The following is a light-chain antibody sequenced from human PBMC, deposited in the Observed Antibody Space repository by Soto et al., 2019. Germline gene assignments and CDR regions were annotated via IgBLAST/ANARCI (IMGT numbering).Light chain of an antibody. J-gene: IGKJ5*01. Sequence: EIVLTQSPGTLSLSPGERATLSCRASQSVSSDLAWYHQKPGQAPRLLIYSASTRATGIPARFSGSGSGTDFTLTISSLQSEDFAVFYCQQYNQWPITFGQGTRLEIK. CDR3: QQYNQWPIT. CDR1: QSVSSD. V-gene: IGKV3-15*01. CDR2: SAS.